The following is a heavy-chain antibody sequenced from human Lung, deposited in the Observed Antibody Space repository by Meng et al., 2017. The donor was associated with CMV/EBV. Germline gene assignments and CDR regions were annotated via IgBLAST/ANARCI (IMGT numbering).Heavy chain of an antibody. CDR1: VYTFTGYY. CDR2: INPNSGAT. CDR3: ARDYYSAGAPTGGLDV. V-gene: IGHV1-2*02. Sequence: XVXVSXXASVYTFTGYYMHWVRQAPGQGLEWMGWINPNSGATHYEEKFQGRVMMTRATSNSTAYMELSSLRSDDTAVYYCARDYYSAGAPTGGLDVWGPGTXVTVSS. J-gene: IGHJ6*02. D-gene: IGHD3-10*01.